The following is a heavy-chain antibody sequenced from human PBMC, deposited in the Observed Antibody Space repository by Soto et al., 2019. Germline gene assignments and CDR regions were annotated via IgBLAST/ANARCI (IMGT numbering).Heavy chain of an antibody. CDR3: ARALVLGVGALSQ. CDR2: ISDSGSLT. D-gene: IGHD1-26*01. J-gene: IGHJ4*02. Sequence: QVQLVESGGGLAKPEGSLRLSCAASGFTFSAYYMSWIRQAPGKGLEWVSYISDSGSLTHYGDSVNGRFTISRDNAKASLYLQTDSLRAQDTAIYYCARALVLGVGALSQWGQGTLVTVSS. V-gene: IGHV3-11*01. CDR1: GFTFSAYY.